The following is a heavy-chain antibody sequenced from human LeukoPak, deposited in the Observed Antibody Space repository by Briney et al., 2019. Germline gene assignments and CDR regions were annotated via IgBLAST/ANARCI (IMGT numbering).Heavy chain of an antibody. CDR1: GASFSDAY. J-gene: IGHJ5*02. CDR3: ARGNWFGP. Sequence: SETLSLTCAVYGASFSDAYWSWIRQPPGKGLEWIAEMTPSGSTNYNPSLKSRLTISVDTSKNHFPLNLSSVTAADTAVYFCARGNWFGPWGQGTLVTVSS. V-gene: IGHV4-34*01. CDR2: MTPSGST.